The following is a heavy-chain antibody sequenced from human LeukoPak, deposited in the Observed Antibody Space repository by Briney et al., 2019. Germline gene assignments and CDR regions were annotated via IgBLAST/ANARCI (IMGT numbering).Heavy chain of an antibody. J-gene: IGHJ4*02. D-gene: IGHD2-15*01. V-gene: IGHV3-9*01. Sequence: GSSLPLPRAPSGFNLNGYAMLWLRQAPRKGLEWISGIRWNSDYISHAHPVKGPITISRDNPKTCLYLQKNSLKTEDTALYHCVKTNRGGNNFDFWGQGTLVTGSS. CDR1: GFNLNGYA. CDR3: VKTNRGGNNFDF. CDR2: IRWNSDYI.